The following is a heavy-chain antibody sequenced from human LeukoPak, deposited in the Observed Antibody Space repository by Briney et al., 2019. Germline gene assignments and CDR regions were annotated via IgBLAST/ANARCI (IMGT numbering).Heavy chain of an antibody. D-gene: IGHD2-2*02. Sequence: ASVKVSCKASGYTFTSYDMNWVRQATGQGLEWMGWMNPKSGDTGYAQKFQGRVTMTRNTYITTAYMELSSLRSEDTAVYYCATGPSVCSSTTCYNYMDVWGKGTTVTVSS. CDR1: GYTFTSYD. CDR3: ATGPSVCSSTTCYNYMDV. V-gene: IGHV1-8*01. CDR2: MNPKSGDT. J-gene: IGHJ6*03.